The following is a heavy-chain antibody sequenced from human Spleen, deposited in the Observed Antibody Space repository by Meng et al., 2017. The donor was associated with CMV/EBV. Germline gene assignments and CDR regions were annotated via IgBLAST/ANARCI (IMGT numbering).Heavy chain of an antibody. CDR3: AKGTAASSWYGGD. V-gene: IGHV1-18*01. D-gene: IGHD6-13*01. J-gene: IGHJ1*01. Sequence: KTSGYIFSNYGLSWVRQAPGQGLEWMGWISGYNGDSNSAQKFQGRVIMTRDTSTNTAYMEMRSLRYDDTAVYYCAKGTAASSWYGGDWGQGTLVTVSS. CDR2: ISGYNGDS. CDR1: GYIFSNYG.